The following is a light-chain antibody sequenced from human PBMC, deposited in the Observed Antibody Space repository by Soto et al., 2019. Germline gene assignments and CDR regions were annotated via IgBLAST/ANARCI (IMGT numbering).Light chain of an antibody. CDR2: GSS. J-gene: IGKJ2*01. V-gene: IGKV3-20*01. CDR3: QQYGSSPPYT. CDR1: QSVSNKY. Sequence: EVVLTQSPGTLSLSPGERATLSCRASQSVSNKYLAWYQQKPGQAPRLLIFGSSDRATGIPDRFSGSGSGTDFTLTISRPEPEDFAVYYCQQYGSSPPYTFGQGTKLEIK.